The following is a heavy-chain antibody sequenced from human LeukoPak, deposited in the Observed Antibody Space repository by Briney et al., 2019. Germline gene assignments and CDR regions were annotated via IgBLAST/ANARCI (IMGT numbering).Heavy chain of an antibody. CDR1: GYTFTGYY. J-gene: IGHJ5*02. V-gene: IGHV1-2*02. D-gene: IGHD6-6*01. CDR2: INPNSGGT. Sequence: ASVKVSCKASGYTFTGYYMHWVRQAPGQGLEWMGWINPNSGGTNYAQKFQGRVTMTRDTSISTAYMELSRLRPDDTAVYYCARETVEYSRPGWFDPWGRGTLVTVSS. CDR3: ARETVEYSRPGWFDP.